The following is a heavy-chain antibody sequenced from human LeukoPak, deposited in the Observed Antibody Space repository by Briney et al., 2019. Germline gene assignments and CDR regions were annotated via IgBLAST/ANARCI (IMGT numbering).Heavy chain of an antibody. CDR2: IYYSGTT. V-gene: IGHV4-59*08. J-gene: IGHJ4*02. D-gene: IGHD6-19*01. CDR1: GGSISGYY. CDR3: ARGSGWLTDH. Sequence: SETLSLTCTVSGGSISGYYWSWIRQPPGKGLECIGYIYYSGTTYYNPSLNSRVTISVDTSKNHFSLQLSSVTATDTAVYYCARGSGWLTDHWGQGTLVTVSS.